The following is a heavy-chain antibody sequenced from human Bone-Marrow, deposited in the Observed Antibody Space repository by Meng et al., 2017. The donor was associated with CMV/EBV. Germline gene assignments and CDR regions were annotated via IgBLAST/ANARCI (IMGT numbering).Heavy chain of an antibody. CDR3: ASYDYGGNRIFDY. Sequence: GGSLRLSCAASGFTFSSYSMNWVRQAPGKGLEWVSYISSSSSTIFYADSVKGRFTISRDNAKNSLYLQMNSLRAEDTAVYYCASYDYGGNRIFDYWGLGTLVTVSS. CDR2: ISSSSSTI. D-gene: IGHD4-23*01. CDR1: GFTFSSYS. V-gene: IGHV3-48*04. J-gene: IGHJ4*02.